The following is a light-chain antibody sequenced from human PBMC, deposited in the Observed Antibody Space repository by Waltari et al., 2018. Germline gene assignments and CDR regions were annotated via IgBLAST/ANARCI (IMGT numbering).Light chain of an antibody. CDR3: CSYTSSDTYV. J-gene: IGLJ1*01. Sequence: DQHRPGKAPRLIIYDAVKRPSGVSNRFSGSMSGYTASLTISGLQAEDEADYYCCSYTSSDTYVFGSGTTVTVL. V-gene: IGLV2-14*02. CDR2: DAV.